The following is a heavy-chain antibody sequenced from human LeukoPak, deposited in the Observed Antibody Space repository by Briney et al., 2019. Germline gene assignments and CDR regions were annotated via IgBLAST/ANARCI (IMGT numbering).Heavy chain of an antibody. V-gene: IGHV1-69*05. Sequence: SVKVSCKASGGTFSSYAISWVRQAPGQGLEWMGGIIPIFGTANYAQKFQGRVTMTRDTSISTAYMELSRLRSDDTAVYYCARGYYYGSGSYSAVDYWGQGTLVTVSS. D-gene: IGHD3-10*01. CDR3: ARGYYYGSGSYSAVDY. CDR1: GGTFSSYA. J-gene: IGHJ4*02. CDR2: IIPIFGTA.